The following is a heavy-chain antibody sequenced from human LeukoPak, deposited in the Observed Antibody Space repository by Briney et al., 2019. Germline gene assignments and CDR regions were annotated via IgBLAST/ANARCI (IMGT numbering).Heavy chain of an antibody. J-gene: IGHJ4*02. V-gene: IGHV3-7*01. CDR2: IDPDGSEK. D-gene: IGHD3-10*01. CDR1: GFTFNSYW. Sequence: PGGSLRLSCAASGFTFNSYWMSWVRQAPGKGLEWVANIDPDGSEKQYGDSVKGRFTTSRDNAKNSLYLQMNSLRAEDTAIYCCARIYYFGDNNWRYFDNWGQGALVTVSS. CDR3: ARIYYFGDNNWRYFDN.